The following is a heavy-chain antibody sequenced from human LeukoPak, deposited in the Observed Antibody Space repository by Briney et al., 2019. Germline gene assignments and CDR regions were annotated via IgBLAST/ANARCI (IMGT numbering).Heavy chain of an antibody. D-gene: IGHD6-19*01. CDR3: ARVSSVAGTGYFDL. Sequence: SETLSLTCTVSGGSISSYYWSWIRQPPGKGLEWIGYIYYSGSTNYNPSLKSRVTISVDTSKNQFSLKLSSVTAADTAVYYCARVSSVAGTGYFDLWGRGTLVTVSS. CDR2: IYYSGST. J-gene: IGHJ2*01. CDR1: GGSISSYY. V-gene: IGHV4-59*01.